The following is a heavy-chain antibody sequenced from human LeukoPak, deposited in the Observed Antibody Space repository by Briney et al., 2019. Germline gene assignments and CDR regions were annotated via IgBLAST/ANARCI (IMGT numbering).Heavy chain of an antibody. CDR1: GYTFTGYY. CDR3: ARVPEGITGTFFDY. D-gene: IGHD1-7*01. V-gene: IGHV1-2*02. CDR2: INPNSGGT. Sequence: GSVKVSCTASGYTFTGYYMHWVRQAPGQGLEWMGWINPNSGGTNYAQKFQGRVTMTRDTSISTAYMELSRLRSDDTAVYYCARVPEGITGTFFDYWGQGTLVTVSS. J-gene: IGHJ4*02.